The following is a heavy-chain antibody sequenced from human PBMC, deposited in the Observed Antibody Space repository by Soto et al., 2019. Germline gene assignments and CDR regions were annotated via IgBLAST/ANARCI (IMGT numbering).Heavy chain of an antibody. Sequence: GESLKISCKGSGYSFTSYWIGWVRQMPGKGLEWMGIIYPGDSDTRYSPSFQGQVTISADKSISTAYLQWSSLKASDTAMYYCARSLGYCTNGVCYSSFDPWGQGTLVSVSS. CDR3: ARSLGYCTNGVCYSSFDP. J-gene: IGHJ5*02. D-gene: IGHD2-8*01. V-gene: IGHV5-51*01. CDR1: GYSFTSYW. CDR2: IYPGDSDT.